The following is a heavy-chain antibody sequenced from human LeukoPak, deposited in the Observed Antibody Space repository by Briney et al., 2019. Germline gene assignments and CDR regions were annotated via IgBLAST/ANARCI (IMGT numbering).Heavy chain of an antibody. CDR1: GGTFSSYT. J-gene: IGHJ5*02. CDR2: IIPILGIA. CDR3: ARASSPHRAQLLWFGDNWFDP. V-gene: IGHV1-69*02. Sequence: SVKVSCKASGGTFSSYTISWVRQAPGQGLEWMGRIIPILGIANYAQKFQGRVTITADKSTSTAYMELSSLRSEDTAVYYCARASSPHRAQLLWFGDNWFDPWGQGTLVTVSS. D-gene: IGHD3-10*01.